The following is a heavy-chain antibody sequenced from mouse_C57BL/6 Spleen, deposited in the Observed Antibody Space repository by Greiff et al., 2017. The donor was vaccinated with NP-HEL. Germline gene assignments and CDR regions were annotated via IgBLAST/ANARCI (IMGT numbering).Heavy chain of an antibody. D-gene: IGHD1-1*01. CDR1: GYTFTDYY. CDR2: INPNNGGT. J-gene: IGHJ2*01. CDR3: ARITTVVGHFDY. Sequence: EVQLQQSGPELVKPGASVKISCKASGYTFTDYYMNWVKQSHGKSLEWIGDINPNNGGTSYNQKFKGKATLTVDKSSSTAYMELRSLTSEDSAVYYCARITTVVGHFDYWGQGTTLTVSS. V-gene: IGHV1-26*01.